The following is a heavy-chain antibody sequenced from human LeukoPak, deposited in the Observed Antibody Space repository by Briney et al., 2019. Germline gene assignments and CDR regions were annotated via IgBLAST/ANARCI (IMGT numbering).Heavy chain of an antibody. Sequence: GASVKVSCKASGGTFSSYAISWVRQAPGQGLEWMGGIIPIFGTANYAQKFQGRVTITADESTSTAYMELSSLRSEDTAVYYCARDTVLGYSYGQSFDYWGQGTLVTVSS. V-gene: IGHV1-69*01. CDR1: GGTFSSYA. CDR2: IIPIFGTA. D-gene: IGHD5-18*01. CDR3: ARDTVLGYSYGQSFDY. J-gene: IGHJ4*02.